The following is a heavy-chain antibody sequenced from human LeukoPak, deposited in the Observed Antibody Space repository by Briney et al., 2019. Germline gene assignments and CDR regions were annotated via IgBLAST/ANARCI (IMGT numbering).Heavy chain of an antibody. CDR3: ARVAVAGSERVYYFDY. Sequence: ASVKVSCKASGGTFSSYAISWVRQAPGQGLEWMGGIIPIFGTANYAQKFQGRVTITADESTSTAYMELSSLRSEDTAVYYCARVAVAGSERVYYFDYWGQGTLVTVSS. CDR2: IIPIFGTA. D-gene: IGHD6-19*01. J-gene: IGHJ4*02. V-gene: IGHV1-69*13. CDR1: GGTFSSYA.